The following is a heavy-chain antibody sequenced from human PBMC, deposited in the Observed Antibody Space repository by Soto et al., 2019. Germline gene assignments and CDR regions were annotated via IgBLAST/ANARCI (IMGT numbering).Heavy chain of an antibody. D-gene: IGHD6-6*01. CDR3: ARGWIAARPVSWFDP. CDR1: GYTFTSYD. J-gene: IGHJ5*02. Sequence: ASVKVSCKASGYTFTSYDINWVRQATGQGLEWMGWMNPNSGNTGYAQKFQGRVTMTRNTSISTAYMELSSLRSDDTAVYYCARGWIAARPVSWFDPWGQGTLVTVPS. V-gene: IGHV1-8*01. CDR2: MNPNSGNT.